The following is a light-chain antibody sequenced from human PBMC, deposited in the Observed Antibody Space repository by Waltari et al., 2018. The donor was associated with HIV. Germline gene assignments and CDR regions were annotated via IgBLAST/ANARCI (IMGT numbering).Light chain of an antibody. J-gene: IGKJ2*01. V-gene: IGKV1-12*01. Sequence: DVQLTQSPRSLSASVGDRLTITCRASQGISTWLAWYRQIPGNVPELLIYDASNLKSGVPSRFSGSGYGTNFSLTISGLQPEDFATYFCQQTNSFPLPFGLGT. CDR1: QGISTW. CDR3: QQTNSFPLP. CDR2: DAS.